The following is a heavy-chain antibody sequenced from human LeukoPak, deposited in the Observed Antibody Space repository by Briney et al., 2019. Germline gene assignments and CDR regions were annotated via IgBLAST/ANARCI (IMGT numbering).Heavy chain of an antibody. CDR2: FDPEDGET. CDR1: GYTLTELS. V-gene: IGHV1-24*01. Sequence: ASVKVSCKVSGYTLTELSMHWVRQAPGKGLEWMGGFDPEDGETIYAQKFQGRVTMTEDTSTDTAYMELSSLRSEDTAVYYCATDRGYYYDSSGYYYFDYWGQGTLVTVSS. J-gene: IGHJ4*02. CDR3: ATDRGYYYDSSGYYYFDY. D-gene: IGHD3-22*01.